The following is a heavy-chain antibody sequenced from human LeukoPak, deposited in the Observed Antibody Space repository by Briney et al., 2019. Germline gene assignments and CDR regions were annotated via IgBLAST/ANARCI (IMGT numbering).Heavy chain of an antibody. J-gene: IGHJ6*04. CDR3: ESKDHPAVTH. CDR2: INHSGST. V-gene: IGHV4-34*01. D-gene: IGHD4-11*01. CDR1: GVSFSGYY. Sequence: SETLSLTCAVYGVSFSGYYWSWIRQPPGKRLEWIGEINHSGSTNYNPSLKSRVTISVDTSKNQFSLKLSSVTAADTAVYYCESKDHPAVTHWGEGNTVTVSS.